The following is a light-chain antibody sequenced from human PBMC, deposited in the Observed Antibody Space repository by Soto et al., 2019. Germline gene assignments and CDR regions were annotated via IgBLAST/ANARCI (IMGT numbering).Light chain of an antibody. J-gene: IGKJ1*01. CDR2: RVS. CDR3: QQNSSLWT. V-gene: IGKV1-5*03. Sequence: DIQMTQSPATLSASVGDRVTITCRARQSVSSWFAWYQQKPGKAPKLLIYRVSSLETGLPSRFSGSGSGTEFTLTISSLQPVDFATYNSQQNSSLWTSGQGTRW. CDR1: QSVSSW.